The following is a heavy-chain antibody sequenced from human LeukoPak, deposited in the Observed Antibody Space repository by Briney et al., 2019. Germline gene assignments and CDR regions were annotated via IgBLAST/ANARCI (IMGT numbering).Heavy chain of an antibody. Sequence: SETLSLTCTVSGGSISSSSYYWGXIRQPPGKXLEWIGSIYYSGSTYYNPSLKSRVTISVDTSKNQFSLKLSSVTAADTAVYYCARLTDCSSTSCYYYYYGMDVWGQGTTVTVSS. V-gene: IGHV4-39*01. CDR3: ARLTDCSSTSCYYYYYGMDV. J-gene: IGHJ6*02. D-gene: IGHD2-2*01. CDR2: IYYSGST. CDR1: GGSISSSSYY.